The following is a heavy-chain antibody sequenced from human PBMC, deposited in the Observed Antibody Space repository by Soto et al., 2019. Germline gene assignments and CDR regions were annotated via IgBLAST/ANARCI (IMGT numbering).Heavy chain of an antibody. CDR3: ARGYYGSESGGYYFDY. J-gene: IGHJ4*02. D-gene: IGHD3-10*01. Sequence: SETLSLTCTVPGGSVSSGSHYWSWIRQPPGKGLEWIGYIYYSGSTNYNPSLKSRVIIPVDTSKNQFSPNLSSVTAADTAVYYCARGYYGSESGGYYFDYWGQGTLVTVSS. CDR2: IYYSGST. CDR1: GGSVSSGSHY. V-gene: IGHV4-61*01.